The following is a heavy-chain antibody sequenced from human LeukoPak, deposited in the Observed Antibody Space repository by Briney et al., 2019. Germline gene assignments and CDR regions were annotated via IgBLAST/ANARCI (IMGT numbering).Heavy chain of an antibody. V-gene: IGHV1-69*05. CDR2: IIPIFGTA. D-gene: IGHD3-22*01. CDR3: ARTSSGYYPYFDY. CDR1: GGTFSSYA. J-gene: IGHJ4*02. Sequence: SVTVSFTASGGTFSSYAISWVRQAPGQGLEWMGGIIPIFGTANYAQKFQGRATITTDESTSTAYMELSSLRSEDTAVYYCARTSSGYYPYFDYWGQGTLVTVSS.